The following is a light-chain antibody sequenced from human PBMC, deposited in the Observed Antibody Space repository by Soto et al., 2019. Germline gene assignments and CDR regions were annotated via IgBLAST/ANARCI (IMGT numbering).Light chain of an antibody. CDR1: QSISSW. V-gene: IGKV1-39*01. CDR2: DAS. J-gene: IGKJ1*01. CDR3: QQSYSTWT. Sequence: DVQMTQSTSTLSASLVYRFTITCRASQSISSWLAWYQQKPGKAPKLLIYDASNLQSGVPLRFSGSRSGTDFTLTISSLQPEDFASYYCQQSYSTWTFGQGTKVAIK.